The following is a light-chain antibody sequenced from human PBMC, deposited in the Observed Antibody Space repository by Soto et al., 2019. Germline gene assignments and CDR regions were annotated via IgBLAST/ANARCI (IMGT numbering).Light chain of an antibody. CDR2: GAS. J-gene: IGKJ1*01. Sequence: EIMLTQSPGTLSLSPGERATLSCRASQSVSSSYLAWYQQKPGQAPRLLIYGASSRATGIPDRFSGSGSGTDFTLTISRLEPEDFAVYYCQQYDTLPRTFGQGTKVDIK. CDR1: QSVSSSY. V-gene: IGKV3-20*01. CDR3: QQYDTLPRT.